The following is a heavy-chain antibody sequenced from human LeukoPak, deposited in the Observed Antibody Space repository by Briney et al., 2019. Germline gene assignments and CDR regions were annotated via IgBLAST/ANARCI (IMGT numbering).Heavy chain of an antibody. CDR1: GSTFSSYA. CDR2: ISGSGGST. CDR3: AKGRFLEWLPGNWFDP. J-gene: IGHJ5*02. Sequence: PGGSLRLSCAASGSTFSSYAMSWVRQAPGKGLEWVSAISGSGGSTYYADSVKGRFTISRDNSKNTLYLQMNSLRAEDTAVYYCAKGRFLEWLPGNWFDPWGQGTPVTVSS. D-gene: IGHD3-3*01. V-gene: IGHV3-23*01.